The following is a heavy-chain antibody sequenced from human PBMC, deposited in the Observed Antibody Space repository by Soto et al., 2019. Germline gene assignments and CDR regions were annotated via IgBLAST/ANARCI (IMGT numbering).Heavy chain of an antibody. CDR2: IIPILGIA. V-gene: IGHV1-69*02. CDR1: GGTFSSYT. Sequence: ASVKVSCKASGGTFSSYTISWVRQAPGQGLEWMGRIIPILGIANYAQKFQGRVTITADKSTSTAYMELSSLRSEDTAVYYCARGGIAAAGTSWFDPWGQGTLVTVSS. D-gene: IGHD6-13*01. CDR3: ARGGIAAAGTSWFDP. J-gene: IGHJ5*02.